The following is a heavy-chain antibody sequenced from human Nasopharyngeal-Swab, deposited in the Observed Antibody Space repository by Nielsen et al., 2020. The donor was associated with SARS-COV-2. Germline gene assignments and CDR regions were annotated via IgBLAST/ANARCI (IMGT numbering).Heavy chain of an antibody. J-gene: IGHJ5*02. CDR2: MNPNSGNT. D-gene: IGHD2-15*01. Sequence: WVRQAPGQGLEWMGWMNPNSGNTGYAQKFQGRVTMTRNTSISTAYMELSSLRSEDTAVYYCARGGDPREVVAATDCFDPWGQGTLVTVSS. V-gene: IGHV1-8*01. CDR3: ARGGDPREVVAATDCFDP.